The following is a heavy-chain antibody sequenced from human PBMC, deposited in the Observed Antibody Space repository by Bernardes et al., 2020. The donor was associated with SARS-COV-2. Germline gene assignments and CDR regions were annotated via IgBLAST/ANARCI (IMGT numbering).Heavy chain of an antibody. CDR3: VKNYGSESRFDLYFDL. CDR2: ISGDGTNI. CDR1: GVTFNEYA. J-gene: IGHJ2*01. Sequence: SLRLSCSASGVTFNEYAFHWVRQAPGKGLQYVSGISGDGTNIVYGDSVKGRFTVSRDNSKSTLYLQVTSLRIEDTGVYYCVKNYGSESRFDLYFDLWGRGTLVTVSS. D-gene: IGHD3-10*01. V-gene: IGHV3-64D*06.